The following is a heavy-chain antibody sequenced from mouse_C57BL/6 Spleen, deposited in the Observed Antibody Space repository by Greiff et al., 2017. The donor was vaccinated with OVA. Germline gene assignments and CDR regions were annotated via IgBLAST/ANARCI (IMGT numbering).Heavy chain of an antibody. CDR3: ARFNYGSSFPYYFDY. CDR1: GYTFTDYN. Sequence: VQLKESGPELVKPGASVKIPCKASGYTFTDYNMDWVKQSHGKSLEWIGDINPNNGGTIYNQKFKGKATLTVDKSSSTAYMELRSLTSEDTAVYYCARFNYGSSFPYYFDYWGQGTTLTVSS. CDR2: INPNNGGT. J-gene: IGHJ2*01. D-gene: IGHD1-1*01. V-gene: IGHV1-18*01.